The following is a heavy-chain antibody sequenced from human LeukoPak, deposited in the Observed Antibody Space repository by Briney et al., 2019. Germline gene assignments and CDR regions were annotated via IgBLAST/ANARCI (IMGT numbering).Heavy chain of an antibody. CDR3: ARDSGEAEVPAAMFDY. CDR1: GGSFSGYY. Sequence: KASETLSLTCAVYGGSFSGYYWSWIRQPPGKGLEWIGEINHSGSTNYNPSLKSRVTISVDTSKNQFSLKLSSVTAADTAVYYCARDSGEAEVPAAMFDYWGQGTLVTVSS. V-gene: IGHV4-34*01. J-gene: IGHJ4*02. D-gene: IGHD2-2*01. CDR2: INHSGST.